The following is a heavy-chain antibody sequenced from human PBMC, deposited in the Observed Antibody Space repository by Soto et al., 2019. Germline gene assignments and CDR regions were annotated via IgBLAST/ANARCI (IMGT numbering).Heavy chain of an antibody. D-gene: IGHD3-3*02. Sequence: QVQLVQSGSEVKKPGASVKISCEASGYTFNRNGITWVRQAPGQGLEWMGWISGHNGNTKFAQKVQDRVTMITDTATSTAYMELRSLRSDDTAVYYCARAHFWSGYWLAGMDVWGQGTTVTVSS. CDR3: ARAHFWSGYWLAGMDV. CDR2: ISGHNGNT. V-gene: IGHV1-18*04. J-gene: IGHJ6*02. CDR1: GYTFNRNG.